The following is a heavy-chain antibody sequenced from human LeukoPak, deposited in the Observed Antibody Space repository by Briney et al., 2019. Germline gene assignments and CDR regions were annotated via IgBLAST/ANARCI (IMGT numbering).Heavy chain of an antibody. V-gene: IGHV4-38-2*01. CDR1: GYSISSGYY. CDR3: ARLYCSSTSCYRWDAFDI. D-gene: IGHD2-2*01. CDR2: IYHSGST. J-gene: IGHJ3*02. Sequence: PSETLSLTCAVSGYSISSGYYWGWIRQPPGKGLEWIGSIYHSGSTYYNPSLKSRVTISVDTSKNQFSLKLSSVTAADTAVYYCARLYCSSTSCYRWDAFDIWGQGTMVTVSS.